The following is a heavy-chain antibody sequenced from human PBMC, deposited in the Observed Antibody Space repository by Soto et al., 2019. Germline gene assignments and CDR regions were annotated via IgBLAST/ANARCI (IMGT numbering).Heavy chain of an antibody. V-gene: IGHV3-23*01. CDR1: GFTFSSYT. D-gene: IGHD2-2*01. Sequence: GGSLRLSCAASGFTFSSYTMSWVRQAPGKGLEWVSAISGSGGSPSYADSVQGRFTISRDNPKNTLYLQMNSLRAEDTAIYYCAKARCSTTNCYVPEYWGQGTQVTVSS. CDR3: AKARCSTTNCYVPEY. J-gene: IGHJ4*02. CDR2: ISGSGGSP.